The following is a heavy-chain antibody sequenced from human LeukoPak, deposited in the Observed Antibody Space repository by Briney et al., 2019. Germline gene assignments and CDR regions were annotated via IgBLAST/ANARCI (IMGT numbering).Heavy chain of an antibody. Sequence: GGSLRLSCAASGFIVSSNHMSWVRQAPGKGLEWVSVISGGGITYYTDSVKGRFTISRDNSKNTLYLQVNSLRAEDTAVYYCARAMSTFGGVRNYFDSWGQGTLVTVSS. CDR1: GFIVSSNH. CDR2: ISGGGIT. D-gene: IGHD3-16*01. CDR3: ARAMSTFGGVRNYFDS. J-gene: IGHJ4*02. V-gene: IGHV3-53*01.